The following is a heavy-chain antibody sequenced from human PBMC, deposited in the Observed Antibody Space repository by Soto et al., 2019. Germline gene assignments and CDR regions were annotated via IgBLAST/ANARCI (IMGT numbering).Heavy chain of an antibody. CDR3: ARFPSGYSSGSDAFDI. V-gene: IGHV1-8*01. CDR1: GYTFTSYD. J-gene: IGHJ3*02. CDR2: MNPNSGNT. D-gene: IGHD6-19*01. Sequence: GASVKVSCKASGYTFTSYDIYWVRQATGQGLEWMGWMNPNSGNTGYAQKFQGRVTMTRNTSISTAYMELSSLRSEDTAVYYCARFPSGYSSGSDAFDIWGQGTMVTVSS.